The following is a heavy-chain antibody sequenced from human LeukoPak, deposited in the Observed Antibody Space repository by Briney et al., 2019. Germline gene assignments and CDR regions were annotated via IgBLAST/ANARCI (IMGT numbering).Heavy chain of an antibody. V-gene: IGHV4-59*11. J-gene: IGHJ4*02. CDR1: GGSISSHY. Sequence: SETLSLTCSVSGGSISSHYWSWIRQPPGKGLEWIGYIYYSGSTNYNPSLKSRVTISVDTSKNQFSLKVSSVTAADTAVYYCARNYDIFDYWGQGTLVTVSS. D-gene: IGHD3-9*01. CDR2: IYYSGST. CDR3: ARNYDIFDY.